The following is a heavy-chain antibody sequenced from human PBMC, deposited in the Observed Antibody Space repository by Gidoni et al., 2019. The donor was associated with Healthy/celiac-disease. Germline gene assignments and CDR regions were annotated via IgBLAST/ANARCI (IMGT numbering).Heavy chain of an antibody. D-gene: IGHD2-8*01. Sequence: QVQLQQRGAGLLKLSETLSPTSAVYGESFSGYYWSWIRQPPGKGLEWSGEIKHGGRTNYNPSLKSRVTISVDTSKTQFSLKLSSVAAADTAVYYCARKWPGFEYWGQGTLVTVSS. CDR3: ARKWPGFEY. J-gene: IGHJ4*02. V-gene: IGHV4-34*01. CDR1: GESFSGYY. CDR2: IKHGGRT.